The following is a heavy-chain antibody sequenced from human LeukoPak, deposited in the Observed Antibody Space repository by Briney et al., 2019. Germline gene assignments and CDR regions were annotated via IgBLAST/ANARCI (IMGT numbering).Heavy chain of an antibody. CDR2: IYTSGST. V-gene: IGHV4-61*02. D-gene: IGHD3-10*01. J-gene: IGHJ6*03. CDR1: GGSISSGSYY. CDR3: ARAASYYYGSGSYYKDYYYYYMDV. Sequence: SQTLSLTCTVSGGSISSGSYYWSWIRQPAGKGLEWIGRIYTSGSTNYNPSLKSRVTISVDTSKNQFSLKLSSVIAADTAVYYCARAASYYYGSGSYYKDYYYYYMDVWGKGTMVTVSS.